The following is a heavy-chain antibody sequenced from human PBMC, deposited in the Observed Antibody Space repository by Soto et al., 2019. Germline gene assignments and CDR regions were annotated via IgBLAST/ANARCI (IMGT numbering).Heavy chain of an antibody. J-gene: IGHJ5*02. D-gene: IGHD3-10*01. V-gene: IGHV4-34*01. CDR1: GGSFSGYY. CDR2: INHSGST. CDR3: ARGLTMVRGVTGGWFDP. Sequence: QVQLQQWGAGLLKPSETLSLTCAVYGGSFSGYYWSWIRQPPGKGLEWIGEINHSGSTNYNPSLKSRVTISVDTSKNQFSLKLSSVPAADTAVYYCARGLTMVRGVTGGWFDPWGQGTLVTVSS.